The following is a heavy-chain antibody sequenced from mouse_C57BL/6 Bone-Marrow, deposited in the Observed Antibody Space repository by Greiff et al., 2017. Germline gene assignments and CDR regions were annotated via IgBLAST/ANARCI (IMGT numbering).Heavy chain of an antibody. V-gene: IGHV1-80*01. Sequence: LVESGAELVKPGASVKISCKASGYAFSSCWMNWVKQRPGKGLEWIGQIYPGDGDTNYNGKFKGKATLTADKSSSTAYMQLSSLTSEDSAVYFCARWGRETWFAYWGQGTLVTVSA. CDR3: ARWGRETWFAY. CDR2: IYPGDGDT. J-gene: IGHJ3*01. CDR1: GYAFSSCW.